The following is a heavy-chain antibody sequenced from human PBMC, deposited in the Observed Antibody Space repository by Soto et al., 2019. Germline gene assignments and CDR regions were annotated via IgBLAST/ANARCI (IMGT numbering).Heavy chain of an antibody. CDR3: ARSPRVGSSSWLFFDY. CDR1: GFTFSSYW. J-gene: IGHJ4*02. Sequence: GGSLRLSCAASGFTFSSYWMSWVRQAPGKGLEWVANIKQDGSEKYYVDSVKGRFTISRDNAKNSLYLQMNSLRAEDTDVYYCARSPRVGSSSWLFFDYWCQGTLVTVSS. CDR2: IKQDGSEK. D-gene: IGHD6-13*01. V-gene: IGHV3-7*03.